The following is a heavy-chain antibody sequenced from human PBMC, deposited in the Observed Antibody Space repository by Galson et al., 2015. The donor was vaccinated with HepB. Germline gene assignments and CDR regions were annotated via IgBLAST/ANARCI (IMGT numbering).Heavy chain of an antibody. CDR1: GYSFTSYW. Sequence: QSGAEVKKPGESLRISCKGSGYSFTSYWISWVRQMPGKGLEWMGRIDPSDSYINYSPSFQGHVTISADRSISTAYLQWSSLKASDTAMYYCARGSSGWYYFDYWGQGTLVTVSS. V-gene: IGHV5-10-1*01. J-gene: IGHJ4*02. D-gene: IGHD6-19*01. CDR3: ARGSSGWYYFDY. CDR2: IDPSDSYI.